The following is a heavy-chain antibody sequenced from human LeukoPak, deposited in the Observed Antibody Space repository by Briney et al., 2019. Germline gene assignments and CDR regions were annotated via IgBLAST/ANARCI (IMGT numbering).Heavy chain of an antibody. V-gene: IGHV3-21*01. CDR3: AALEMATTADY. D-gene: IGHD5-24*01. CDR2: ISSSSSYI. J-gene: IGHJ4*02. Sequence: GGSLRLSCAASGFTFSSYSMNWVRQAPGKGLEWVSSISSSSSYIYYADSVKGRFTISRDNAKNSLYLQMNSLRAEDTAVYYCAALEMATTADYWGQGTLVTVSS. CDR1: GFTFSSYS.